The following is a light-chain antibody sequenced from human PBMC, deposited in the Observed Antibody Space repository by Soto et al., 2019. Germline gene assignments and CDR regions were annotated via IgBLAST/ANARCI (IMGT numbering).Light chain of an antibody. CDR3: QQFNNWTWT. Sequence: EIVMTQSPTTLSVSPGERATLSGRASQTVSSSLAWYQQKPGQAPRILIYGAYTRATGITDRFSGSGSGTEFTLSISSLKSEDFAVYYCQQFNNWTWTVGQGTKVEIK. V-gene: IGKV3-15*01. J-gene: IGKJ1*01. CDR1: QTVSSS. CDR2: GAY.